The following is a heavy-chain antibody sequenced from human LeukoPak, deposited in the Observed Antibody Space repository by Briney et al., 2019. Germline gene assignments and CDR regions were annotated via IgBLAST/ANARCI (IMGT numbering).Heavy chain of an antibody. CDR1: GGSISSYY. J-gene: IGHJ3*02. CDR3: GRQGGVFMVRGVLVEGFEI. D-gene: IGHD3-10*01. CDR2: VFHSGST. V-gene: IGHV4-59*08. Sequence: SETLSLTCNVSGGSISSYYWSWIRQPPGKGLEWIGYVFHSGSTNYNPSLKSRVTMSVDTTKNQFSLNLSSVTAADTAVYYCGRQGGVFMVRGVLVEGFEIWGQGTMVTV.